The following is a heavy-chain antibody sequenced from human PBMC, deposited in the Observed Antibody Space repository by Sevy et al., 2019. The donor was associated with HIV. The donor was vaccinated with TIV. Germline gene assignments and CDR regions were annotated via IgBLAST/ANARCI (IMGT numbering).Heavy chain of an antibody. J-gene: IGHJ4*02. Sequence: SETLSLTCTVSGGSISSSSYYWGWIRQPPGKGLEWIGSIYYSGSTYYNPSLKSRVTISVDTSKNQFSLKLSSVTAAETAVYYCARRKGTYYYGSGSYLLFDYWGQGTLVTVSS. CDR1: GGSISSSSYY. V-gene: IGHV4-39*01. D-gene: IGHD3-10*01. CDR3: ARRKGTYYYGSGSYLLFDY. CDR2: IYYSGST.